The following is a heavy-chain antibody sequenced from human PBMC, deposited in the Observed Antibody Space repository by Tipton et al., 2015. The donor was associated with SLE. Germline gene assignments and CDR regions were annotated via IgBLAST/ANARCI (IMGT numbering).Heavy chain of an antibody. CDR2: IYYSGNT. V-gene: IGHV4-39*07. J-gene: IGHJ4*02. D-gene: IGHD1-26*01. Sequence: TLSLTCTVSGASISSHCWCWIRQPPGKGLEWIASIYYSGNTYYNPSLKSRVTISVETSKNEFSLNLSSVTAADTAVYYCARRRMGATTGHYFDSWGQGTLVTVSS. CDR3: ARRRMGATTGHYFDS. CDR1: GASISSHC.